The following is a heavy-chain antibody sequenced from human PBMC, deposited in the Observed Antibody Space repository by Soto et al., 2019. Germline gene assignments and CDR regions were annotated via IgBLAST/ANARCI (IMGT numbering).Heavy chain of an antibody. V-gene: IGHV6-1*01. CDR3: ARDRGEDRTVAAAGSYFDY. CDR1: GDSVSSNSAA. CDR2: TYYRSKWYN. Sequence: PSQTLSLTCAISGDSVSSNSAAWNWIRQSPSRGLEWLGRTYYRSKWYNDYAVSVKSRITINPDTSKNQFSLQLNSVTPEDTAVYYCARDRGEDRTVAAAGSYFDYWGQGTLVTVSS. J-gene: IGHJ4*02. D-gene: IGHD6-13*01.